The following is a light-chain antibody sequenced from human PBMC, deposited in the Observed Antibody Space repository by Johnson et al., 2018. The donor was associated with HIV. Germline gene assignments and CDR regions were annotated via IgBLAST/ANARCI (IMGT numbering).Light chain of an antibody. CDR1: SSNIGNNY. CDR2: ENN. Sequence: QSVLTQPPSVSAAPGQKVTISCSGSSSNIGNNYVSWYQHLPGTAPKLLIYENNKRPSGIPDRFSGSKSGTSATLDITGLQTGDEADYYCGTWDNSLSAGGGFGTGTKVTVL. V-gene: IGLV1-51*02. CDR3: GTWDNSLSAGGG. J-gene: IGLJ1*01.